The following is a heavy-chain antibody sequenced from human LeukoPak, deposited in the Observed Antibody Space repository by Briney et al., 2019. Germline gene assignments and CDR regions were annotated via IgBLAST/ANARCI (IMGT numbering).Heavy chain of an antibody. CDR1: GYTFTSYG. CDR2: ISAYNGNT. D-gene: IGHD3-3*01. V-gene: IGHV1-18*01. CDR3: ARDWPNYDFWSGYYTGERVIYYYYYGMDV. Sequence: ASVKVSCKASGYTFTSYGISWVRQAPGQGLEWMGWISAYNGNTNYAQKLQGRVTMTTDTSTSTAYMELRSLRSDDTAVYYCARDWPNYDFWSGYYTGERVIYYYYYGMDVWGQGTTVTASS. J-gene: IGHJ6*02.